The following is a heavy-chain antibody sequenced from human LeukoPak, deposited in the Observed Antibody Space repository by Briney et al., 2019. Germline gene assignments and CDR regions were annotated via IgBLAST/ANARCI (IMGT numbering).Heavy chain of an antibody. CDR2: IKQDGSEK. D-gene: IGHD3-22*01. J-gene: IGHJ6*02. Sequence: GGSLRLSCAASGFTYSSYWMSWVRQAPGKGLEWVANIKQDGSEKYYVDSVKGRFTISRDNAKNSLYLQMNSLRAEDTAVYYCARAPYYYDSSDYYYYYGMDVWGQGTTVTVSS. CDR1: GFTYSSYW. CDR3: ARAPYYYDSSDYYYYYGMDV. V-gene: IGHV3-7*01.